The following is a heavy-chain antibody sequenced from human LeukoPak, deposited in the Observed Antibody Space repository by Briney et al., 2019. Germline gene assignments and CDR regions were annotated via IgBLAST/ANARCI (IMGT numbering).Heavy chain of an antibody. D-gene: IGHD3-22*01. CDR1: GYTFTSHF. V-gene: IGHV1-2*02. Sequence: ASVKVSCKASGYTFTSHFMHWVRQAPGQGLQWMGWINPNSGGTNYAQEFEGRVTMTRDTSISTAYMELSGLRSDDTAIYYCATLGDISGYYLRDYWGQGTLVTVSS. CDR2: INPNSGGT. J-gene: IGHJ4*02. CDR3: ATLGDISGYYLRDY.